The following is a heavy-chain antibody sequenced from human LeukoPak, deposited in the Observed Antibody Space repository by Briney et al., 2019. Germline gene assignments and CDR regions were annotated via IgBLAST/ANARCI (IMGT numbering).Heavy chain of an antibody. CDR1: GFTFSSYA. J-gene: IGHJ4*02. D-gene: IGHD2-21*02. Sequence: PGGSLRLSCTASGFTFSSYAMTWVRQAPGKGLEWVSSISGSGAKTYYADSVKDRITISRDNSKNTLYLQMDSLRAGDTALYYCAKDSQDVVVTAIRFDSWGQGTLVTVSS. CDR2: ISGSGAKT. V-gene: IGHV3-23*01. CDR3: AKDSQDVVVTAIRFDS.